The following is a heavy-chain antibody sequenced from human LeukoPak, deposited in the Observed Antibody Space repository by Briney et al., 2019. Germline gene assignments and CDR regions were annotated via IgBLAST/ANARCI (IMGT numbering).Heavy chain of an antibody. D-gene: IGHD3-3*01. CDR1: GFTFDDYA. Sequence: GGSLRLSCAASGFTFDDYAMHWVRQAPGKGLEWVSGISWNSGSIGYADSVKGRFTISRDNAKNSLYLQMNSLRAEDTAVYYCAKDVRSYNFWSGQFFDYWGQGTLVTVSS. J-gene: IGHJ4*02. CDR3: AKDVRSYNFWSGQFFDY. CDR2: ISWNSGSI. V-gene: IGHV3-9*01.